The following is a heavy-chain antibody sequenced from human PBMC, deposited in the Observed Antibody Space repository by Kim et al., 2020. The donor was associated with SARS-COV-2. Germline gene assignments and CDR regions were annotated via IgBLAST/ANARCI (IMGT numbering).Heavy chain of an antibody. Sequence: SVKVSCKASGGTFSSYAISWVRQAPGQGLEWMGGIIPIFGTANYAQKFQGRVTITADESTSTAYMELSSLRSEDTAVYYCASHYSSGWYTRSRSRTDYWGQGTLVTVSS. V-gene: IGHV1-69*13. CDR1: GGTFSSYA. CDR3: ASHYSSGWYTRSRSRTDY. D-gene: IGHD6-19*01. J-gene: IGHJ4*02. CDR2: IIPIFGTA.